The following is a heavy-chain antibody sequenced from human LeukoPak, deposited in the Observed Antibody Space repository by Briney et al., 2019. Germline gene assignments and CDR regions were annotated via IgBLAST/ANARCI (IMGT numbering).Heavy chain of an antibody. Sequence: PGGSLRLSCAASGFTFSSYGMHWVRQAPGKGLEWVAVIWYDGSNKYYADSVKGRFTISRDNSKNTLYLQMNSLRAEDTAVYYCARDSDSNYATGDYWGQGTLVTVSS. CDR2: IWYDGSNK. V-gene: IGHV3-33*01. D-gene: IGHD4-11*01. CDR1: GFTFSSYG. J-gene: IGHJ4*02. CDR3: ARDSDSNYATGDY.